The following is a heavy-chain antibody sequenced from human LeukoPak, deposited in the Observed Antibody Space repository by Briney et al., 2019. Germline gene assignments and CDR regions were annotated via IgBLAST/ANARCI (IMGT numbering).Heavy chain of an antibody. V-gene: IGHV3-7*04. CDR2: IKQDGSEK. Sequence: GGSLRLSCAASGFTFSSYWMSWVRQAPGKGLEWVANIKQDGSEKYYVDSVKGRFTISRDNAKNSLYLQMNSLRAEDTSVYYCATDPSYGDYVDYWGQGTLVTVSS. J-gene: IGHJ4*02. CDR3: ATDPSYGDYVDY. D-gene: IGHD4-17*01. CDR1: GFTFSSYW.